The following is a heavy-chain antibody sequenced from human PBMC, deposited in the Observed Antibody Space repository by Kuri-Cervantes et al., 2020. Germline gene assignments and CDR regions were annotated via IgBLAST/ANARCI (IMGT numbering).Heavy chain of an antibody. CDR1: GFTFSSYS. V-gene: IGHV3-21*01. J-gene: IGHJ4*02. Sequence: ETPSLTCAASGFTFSSYSMNWVRQAPGKGLEWVSSISSSSSYIYYADSVKGRFTISRDNAKNSLYLQMNSLRAEDTAVYYCARLPLGTEVYFDYWGQGTLVTVSS. D-gene: IGHD3-16*01. CDR2: ISSSSSYI. CDR3: ARLPLGTEVYFDY.